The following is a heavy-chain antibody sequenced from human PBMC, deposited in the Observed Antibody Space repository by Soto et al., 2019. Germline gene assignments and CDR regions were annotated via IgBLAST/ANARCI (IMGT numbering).Heavy chain of an antibody. CDR3: ARRFAIGYSYGYFYYYGMDV. CDR2: INHSGST. J-gene: IGHJ6*02. Sequence: ETLSLTCAVYGGSFSGYYWSWIRQPPGKGLEWIGEINHSGSTNYNPSLKSRVTISVDTSKNQFSLKLSSVTAADTAVYYCARRFAIGYSYGYFYYYGMDVWGQGTTVTVSS. CDR1: GGSFSGYY. D-gene: IGHD5-18*01. V-gene: IGHV4-34*01.